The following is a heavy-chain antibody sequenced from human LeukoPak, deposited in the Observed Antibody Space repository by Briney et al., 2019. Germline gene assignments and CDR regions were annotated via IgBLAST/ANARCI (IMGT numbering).Heavy chain of an antibody. J-gene: IGHJ5*02. CDR1: GFTFSSYG. V-gene: IGHV3-33*08. CDR3: ARDSHASRGVWGIFSFDP. CDR2: IWYDGSNK. D-gene: IGHD3-16*01. Sequence: PGGSLRLSCAASGFTFSSYGMHWVRQAPGKGLEWVAVIWYDGSNKYYADSVKGRFTISRDNSKNTLYLQMNSLRAEDTAVYYCARDSHASRGVWGIFSFDPWGQGTLVTVSS.